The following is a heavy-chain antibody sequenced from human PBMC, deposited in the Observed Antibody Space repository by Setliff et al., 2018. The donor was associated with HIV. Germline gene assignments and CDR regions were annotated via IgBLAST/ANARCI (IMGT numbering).Heavy chain of an antibody. D-gene: IGHD3-22*01. J-gene: IGHJ5*02. CDR2: ISASNGYT. CDR1: GGTFSSYA. V-gene: IGHV1-18*01. CDR3: AREALAWYHYDSSGYSNWFDP. Sequence: GASVKVSCKASGGTFSSYAISWVRQAPGQGLEWMGWISASNGYTDYAQKFRDRVTLTTDTSTSTAYMELRSLRSDDTAVYYCAREALAWYHYDSSGYSNWFDPWGQGTLVTVSS.